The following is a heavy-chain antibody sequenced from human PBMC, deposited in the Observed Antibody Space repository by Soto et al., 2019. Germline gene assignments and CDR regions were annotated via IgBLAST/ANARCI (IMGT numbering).Heavy chain of an antibody. Sequence: GEPLKISCKGSGYSFTSYWISCVRQMPGKGLEGMGRIDPSDSYTNYSPSFQGHVTISADKSISSSWLKWSSLKASDTAMYYCARRHLGSSFSGMDVGGQGSKVTVSS. CDR3: ARRHLGSSFSGMDV. CDR2: IDPSDSYT. D-gene: IGHD6-13*01. CDR1: GYSFTSYW. V-gene: IGHV5-10-1*01. J-gene: IGHJ6*02.